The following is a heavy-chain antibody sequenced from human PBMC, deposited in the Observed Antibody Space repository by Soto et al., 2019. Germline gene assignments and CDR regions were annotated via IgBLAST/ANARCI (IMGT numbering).Heavy chain of an antibody. J-gene: IGHJ4*02. CDR1: GFAFSSYG. Sequence: QVQLVESGGGVVQPGRSLRLSCAASGFAFSSYGMHWVRQAPGKGLEWVTVIWSGGSDKYYADSVKGRFTISRDISKNTLYLQMNSLRAEDTAVYYCARVYGSGTYPIDYWGQGTLVTVSS. CDR3: ARVYGSGTYPIDY. V-gene: IGHV3-33*01. D-gene: IGHD3-10*01. CDR2: IWSGGSDK.